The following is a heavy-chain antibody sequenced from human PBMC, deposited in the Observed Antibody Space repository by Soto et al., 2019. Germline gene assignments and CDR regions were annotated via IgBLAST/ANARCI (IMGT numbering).Heavy chain of an antibody. CDR3: ARDAPSGDGYNYVAFDI. CDR2: IIPIFGTA. Sequence: QVQLVQSGAEVKKPGSSVKVSCKASGGTFSSYAISWVRQAPGQGLEWMGGIIPIFGTANYAQKFQGRVTITADESTSTAYMELSRLRSEDTAVYYCARDAPSGDGYNYVAFDIWGQGTMVTVSS. D-gene: IGHD5-12*01. J-gene: IGHJ3*02. CDR1: GGTFSSYA. V-gene: IGHV1-69*12.